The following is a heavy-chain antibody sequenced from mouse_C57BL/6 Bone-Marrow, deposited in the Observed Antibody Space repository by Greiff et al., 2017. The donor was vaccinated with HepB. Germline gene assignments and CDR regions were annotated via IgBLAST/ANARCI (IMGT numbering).Heavy chain of an antibody. CDR1: GYTFTSYW. Sequence: VQLQQPGTELVKPGASVKLSCKASGYTFTSYWMHWVKQRPGQGLEWIGNINPSNGGTNYNEKFKSKATRTVDKSSSTAYRQLSSLTSEDSAVYYCARWDCAPYGYVDVWGTGTTVTVSS. V-gene: IGHV1-53*01. CDR3: ARWDCAPYGYVDV. D-gene: IGHD4-1*01. CDR2: INPSNGGT. J-gene: IGHJ1*03.